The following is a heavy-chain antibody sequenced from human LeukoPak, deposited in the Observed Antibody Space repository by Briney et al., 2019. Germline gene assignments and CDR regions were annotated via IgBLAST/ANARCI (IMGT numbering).Heavy chain of an antibody. J-gene: IGHJ3*02. Sequence: GSSVKVSCNASGGSFSSYAISWVRQAPGPGLGWVGRIILILGIANYAQKFQGRVTITADKSTSTAYMELSSLRSEDTAVYYCARPMTTVVKDAFDIWGQGTMVTVSS. D-gene: IGHD4-23*01. CDR1: GGSFSSYA. CDR3: ARPMTTVVKDAFDI. CDR2: IILILGIA. V-gene: IGHV1-69*04.